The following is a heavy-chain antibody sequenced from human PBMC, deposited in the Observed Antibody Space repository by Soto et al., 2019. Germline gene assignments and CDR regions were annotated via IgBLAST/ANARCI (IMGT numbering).Heavy chain of an antibody. V-gene: IGHV3-33*01. D-gene: IGHD6-13*01. J-gene: IGHJ4*02. CDR2: IWYDGSNK. CDR3: ARDLYSYPHAPIDY. CDR1: GFTFSSYG. Sequence: GGSLRLSCAASGFTFSSYGMHWVRQAPGKGLEWVAVIWYDGSNKYYADSVKGRFTISRDNSKNTLYLQMNSLRAEDTAVYYCARDLYSYPHAPIDYWGQGTLVTVSS.